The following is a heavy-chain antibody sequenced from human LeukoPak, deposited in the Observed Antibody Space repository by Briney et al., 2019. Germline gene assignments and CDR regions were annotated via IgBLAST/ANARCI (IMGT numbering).Heavy chain of an antibody. D-gene: IGHD3-10*01. CDR1: EFTFSGFW. J-gene: IGHJ4*02. CDR3: ARDRGVLD. CDR2: VKEDGSEK. V-gene: IGHV3-7*03. Sequence: SGGSLRLSCAASEFTFSGFWMSWVRQAPGKGLEWVATVKEDGSEKYYVDSVKGRFTISRDNAKNSLFLQMNSLRAEDTAVYYCARDRGVLDWGQGTLVTVSS.